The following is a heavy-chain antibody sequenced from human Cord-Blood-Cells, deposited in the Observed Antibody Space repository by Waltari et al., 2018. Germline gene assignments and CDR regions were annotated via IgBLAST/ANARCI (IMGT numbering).Heavy chain of an antibody. CDR1: GGSISSHY. Sequence: QVQLQESGPGLVKPSETLSLTCTVSGGSISSHYWSWIRQPPGKGLEWIGYIYYSGSTNSNPSLKSRVTISVDTSKNQFSLKLSSVTAADTAVYYCAREEQLVGMDVWGQGTTVTVSS. CDR3: AREEQLVGMDV. D-gene: IGHD6-6*01. J-gene: IGHJ6*02. V-gene: IGHV4-59*11. CDR2: IYYSGST.